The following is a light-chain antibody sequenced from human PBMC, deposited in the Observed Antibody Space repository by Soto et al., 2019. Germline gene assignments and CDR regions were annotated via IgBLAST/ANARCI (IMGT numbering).Light chain of an antibody. CDR3: QVWDSSSDHVV. CDR1: NIGSKS. CDR2: YDS. J-gene: IGLJ2*01. V-gene: IGLV3-21*04. Sequence: SYELTQPPSVSVAPGKTARITCGGKNIGSKSVHWYQQKPGQAPVLVIYYDSDRPSGIPERFSGSNSGNTATLTISRVEAVDEADYYCQVWDSSSDHVVFGGGTKLTVL.